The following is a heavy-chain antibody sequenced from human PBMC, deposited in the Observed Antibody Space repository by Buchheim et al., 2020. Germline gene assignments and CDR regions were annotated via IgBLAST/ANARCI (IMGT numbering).Heavy chain of an antibody. J-gene: IGHJ4*02. CDR3: AKVSGGDSSSWVLYYFDY. CDR2: ISGSGGST. CDR1: GFTFSSYA. V-gene: IGHV3-23*01. Sequence: EVQLLESGGGLVQPGGSLRLSCAASGFTFSSYAMSWVRQAPGKGLEWVSAISGSGGSTYYADSVKGRFTISRDNSKNTLYLQMNSLRAEDTAVYYCAKVSGGDSSSWVLYYFDYWGQGTL. D-gene: IGHD6-13*01.